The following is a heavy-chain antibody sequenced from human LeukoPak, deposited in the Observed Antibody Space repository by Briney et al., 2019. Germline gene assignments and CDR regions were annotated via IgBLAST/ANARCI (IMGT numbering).Heavy chain of an antibody. V-gene: IGHV1-18*01. J-gene: IGHJ4*02. Sequence: GASVKVSCKASGYTFTSYGISWVRQAPGQGLEWMGWISAYKGNTNYAQKLQGRVTMTTDTSTSTAYMELRSLRSDDTAAYYCARKDYGSGSYYYFDYWGQGTLVTVSS. D-gene: IGHD3-10*01. CDR2: ISAYKGNT. CDR1: GYTFTSYG. CDR3: ARKDYGSGSYYYFDY.